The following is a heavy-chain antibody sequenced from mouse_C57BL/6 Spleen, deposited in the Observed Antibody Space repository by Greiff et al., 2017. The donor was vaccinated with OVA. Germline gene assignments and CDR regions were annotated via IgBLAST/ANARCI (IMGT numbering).Heavy chain of an antibody. CDR1: GFTFSSYA. Sequence: EVKVEESGGGLVKPGGSLKLSCAASGFTFSSYAMSWVRQTPEKRLEWVATISDGGSYTYYPDNVKGRFTISRDNAKNNLYLQMSHLKSEDTAMYYCARGPTMVYFDYWGQGTTLTVSS. V-gene: IGHV5-4*03. J-gene: IGHJ2*01. CDR3: ARGPTMVYFDY. D-gene: IGHD2-10*01. CDR2: ISDGGSYT.